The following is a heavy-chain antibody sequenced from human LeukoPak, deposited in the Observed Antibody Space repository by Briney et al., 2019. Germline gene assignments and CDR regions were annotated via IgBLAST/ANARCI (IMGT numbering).Heavy chain of an antibody. V-gene: IGHV4-59*01. CDR1: GGSISFFY. Sequence: PSETLSLTCTVSGGSISFFYWNWIRQPPGKGLEWIGSLYNSGSTTYNPSLKSRVTISGDTSKNQFSLKLTSVTAADTAVYYCTRDRELGFWGQGTLVAVSS. CDR2: LYNSGST. CDR3: TRDRELGF. D-gene: IGHD1-26*01. J-gene: IGHJ4*02.